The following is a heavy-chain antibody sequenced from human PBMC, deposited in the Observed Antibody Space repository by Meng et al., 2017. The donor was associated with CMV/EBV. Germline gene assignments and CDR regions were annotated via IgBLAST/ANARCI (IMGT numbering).Heavy chain of an antibody. V-gene: IGHV3-30*03. Sequence: QVQSVESVGGVVQPGRSLGLSCAAPGFTFSSYGMHWVRQAPGKGLEWVAVISYDGSYKYYADSVKGRFTISRDNSKNTLYLQMNSLRAEDMAVYYCAREDACYWGQGTLVTVSS. CDR1: GFTFSSYG. CDR2: ISYDGSYK. CDR3: AREDACY. J-gene: IGHJ4*02.